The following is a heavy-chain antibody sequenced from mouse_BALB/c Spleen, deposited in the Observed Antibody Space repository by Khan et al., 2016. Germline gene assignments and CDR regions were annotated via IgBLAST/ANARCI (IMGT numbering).Heavy chain of an antibody. CDR1: GFTFTDYY. Sequence: EVELVESGGGLVQPGGSLRLSCATSGFTFTDYYMSWVRQPPGKALEWLGFIRNKANGYTTQYSASVKVRITISRDNSQSIVYLQMNTLRAEDSATYYCARDGYYVDAMDYWGQGTSVTVSS. CDR3: ARDGYYVDAMDY. J-gene: IGHJ4*01. D-gene: IGHD2-3*01. CDR2: IRNKANGYTT. V-gene: IGHV7-3*02.